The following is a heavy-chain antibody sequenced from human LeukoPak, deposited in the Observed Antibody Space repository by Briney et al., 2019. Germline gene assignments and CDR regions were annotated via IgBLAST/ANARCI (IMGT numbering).Heavy chain of an antibody. CDR3: AREGLVPAAPFDY. CDR1: GFTFSSYA. Sequence: GGSLRLSCAASGFTFSSYAVHWVRQAPGKGLEWVAVISYDGSNKYYADSVKGRFTISRDNSKNTLYLQMNSLRAEDTAVYYCAREGLVPAAPFDYWGQGTLVTVSS. V-gene: IGHV3-30-3*01. CDR2: ISYDGSNK. D-gene: IGHD2-2*01. J-gene: IGHJ4*02.